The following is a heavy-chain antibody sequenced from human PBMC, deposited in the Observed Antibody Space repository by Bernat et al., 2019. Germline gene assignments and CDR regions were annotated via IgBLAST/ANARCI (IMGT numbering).Heavy chain of an antibody. CDR3: ARINYYDNIWGTYRFDI. J-gene: IGHJ3*02. D-gene: IGHD3-16*02. Sequence: QVQLQQWGAGLLKPSETLSLTCAVYGGSFSGYYWSWIRQPPGKGLEWIGEINHSGSTNYNPSLKSRVTISVDTSKNQFSLKFISVTAADTAVYYYARINYYDNIWGTYRFDIWGQGTMVTVSS. CDR1: GGSFSGYY. V-gene: IGHV4-34*01. CDR2: INHSGST.